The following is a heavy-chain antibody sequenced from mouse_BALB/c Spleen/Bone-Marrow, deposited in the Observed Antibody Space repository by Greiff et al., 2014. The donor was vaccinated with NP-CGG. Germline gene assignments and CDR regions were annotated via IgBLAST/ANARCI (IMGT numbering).Heavy chain of an antibody. CDR2: IYPGGGDT. D-gene: IGHD2-2*01. J-gene: IGHJ3*01. CDR1: GYAFSTYW. CDR3: AKVTTGFAY. Sequence: QVQLKESGAELVRPGSSVKISCKASGYAFSTYWMTWVKQRPGQGLEWIGQIYPGGGDTKYNGKFKGKATLTADKSSSTAYMQLSSLTSEDSAVYFCAKVTTGFAYWGQGTLVTVSA. V-gene: IGHV1-80*01.